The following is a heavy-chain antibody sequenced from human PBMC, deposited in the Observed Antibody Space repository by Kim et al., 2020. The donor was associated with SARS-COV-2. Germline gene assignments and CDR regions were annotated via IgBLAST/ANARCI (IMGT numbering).Heavy chain of an antibody. Sequence: GGSLRLSCAASGFTFSSYWMSWVRQAPGKGLEWVANIKQDGSEKYYVDSVKGRFTISRDNAKNSLYLQMNSLRAEDTAVYYCARAGDSSSWYFSYYYSMDVWGQGTTVTVSS. D-gene: IGHD6-13*01. CDR2: IKQDGSEK. J-gene: IGHJ6*02. V-gene: IGHV3-7*03. CDR1: GFTFSSYW. CDR3: ARAGDSSSWYFSYYYSMDV.